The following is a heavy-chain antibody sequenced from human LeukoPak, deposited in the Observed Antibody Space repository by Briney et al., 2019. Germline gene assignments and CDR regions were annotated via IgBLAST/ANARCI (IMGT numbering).Heavy chain of an antibody. V-gene: IGHV1-2*02. J-gene: IGHJ5*02. CDR3: ARGGVGPTTSPIHNWFDP. CDR2: INPNSGGT. Sequence: ASVKVSCKASGYTFTGYYMHWVRQAPGQGLEWMGWINPNSGGTNYAQKLQGRVTMTADTSTSTAYMELRSLRSDDTAVYYCARGGVGPTTSPIHNWFDPWGQGTLVTVSS. D-gene: IGHD1-26*01. CDR1: GYTFTGYY.